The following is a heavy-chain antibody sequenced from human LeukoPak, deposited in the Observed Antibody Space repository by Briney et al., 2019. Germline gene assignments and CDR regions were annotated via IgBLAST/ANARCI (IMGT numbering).Heavy chain of an antibody. D-gene: IGHD2-2*01. J-gene: IGHJ4*02. CDR3: ARHYIQPPHYFDY. CDR1: GGSISGYY. CDR2: IYYTGST. Sequence: SETLSLTCTVSGGSISGYYWSWIRQPPGKGLEWIAFIYYTGSTHYNPSLKSRVTVSVNTSKKQFSLNLSAVTAADTAVYFCARHYIQPPHYFDYWGQGTLLTVST. V-gene: IGHV4-59*08.